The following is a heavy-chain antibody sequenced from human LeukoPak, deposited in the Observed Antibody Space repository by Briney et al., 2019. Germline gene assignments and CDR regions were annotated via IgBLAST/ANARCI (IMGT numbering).Heavy chain of an antibody. D-gene: IGHD2-2*01. CDR2: INPNSGGT. J-gene: IGHJ5*02. V-gene: IGHV1-2*02. CDR1: GYTFTGYY. Sequence: ASVKVSCKASGYTFTGYYMHWVRQAPGQGLEWMGWINPNSGGTNYAQKFQGRVTMTRDTSISTAYMELSRLRSDDTAVYYCARDGVVVPAAISWFDPWGQGTLVTVSS. CDR3: ARDGVVVPAAISWFDP.